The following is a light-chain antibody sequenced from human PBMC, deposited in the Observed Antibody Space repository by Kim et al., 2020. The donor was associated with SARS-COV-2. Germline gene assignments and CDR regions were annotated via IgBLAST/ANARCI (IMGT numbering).Light chain of an antibody. CDR1: EYISTY. V-gene: IGKV1-39*01. J-gene: IGKJ1*01. Sequence: ASVGDPVTIACRASEYISTYLNWYQHKPGKAPKLLIYTASTLHSGVPSRFSGSGSGADFTLTISSLQPEDFATYYCQHSYTTPWTFGHGTKVDIK. CDR3: QHSYTTPWT. CDR2: TAS.